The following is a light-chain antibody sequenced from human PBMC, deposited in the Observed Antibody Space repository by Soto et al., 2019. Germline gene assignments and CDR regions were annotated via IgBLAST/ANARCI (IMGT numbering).Light chain of an antibody. V-gene: IGLV1-40*01. CDR3: QSYDSSLSGSV. CDR1: SSNIGAGYD. CDR2: GNS. Sequence: QSVLTQPPSVSGAPGQRVTISCTGSSSNIGAGYDVHWYQQLLGTAPKLIIYGNSNRPSGVPDRFSGSKSGTSASLAITGLQAEDEADYYCQSYDSSLSGSVFGGGTQLTVL. J-gene: IGLJ3*02.